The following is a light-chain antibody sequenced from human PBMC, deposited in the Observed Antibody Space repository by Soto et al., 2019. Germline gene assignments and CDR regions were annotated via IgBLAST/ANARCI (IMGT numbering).Light chain of an antibody. CDR1: QSVSSSY. CDR3: QQRSNWPIT. CDR2: GAS. J-gene: IGKJ5*01. Sequence: EIVLTQSPGTLSLSPGERATLSCRASQSVSSSYLAWYQQKPGQAPRLLIYGASSRAIGIPDRFSGSGSGTDFTLTISRLEPEDFAVYYCQQRSNWPITSGQGTRLEIK. V-gene: IGKV3D-20*02.